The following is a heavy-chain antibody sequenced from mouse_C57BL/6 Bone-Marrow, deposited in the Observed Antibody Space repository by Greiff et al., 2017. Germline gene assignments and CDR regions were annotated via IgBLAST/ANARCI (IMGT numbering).Heavy chain of an antibody. CDR3: AREDWSSYWYFDV. CDR2: VYPYNGGT. CDR1: GFTFTDYY. J-gene: IGHJ1*03. D-gene: IGHD4-1*01. V-gene: IGHV1-36*01. Sequence: VQLQQSGPVLVKPGPSVKISCKASGFTFTDYYMHWVKQSHGKSLEWIGLVYPYNGGTSYNQKFKGKATLTVDPSSSTAYMELNSLTSEDSAVYYCAREDWSSYWYFDVWGTGTTVTVSS.